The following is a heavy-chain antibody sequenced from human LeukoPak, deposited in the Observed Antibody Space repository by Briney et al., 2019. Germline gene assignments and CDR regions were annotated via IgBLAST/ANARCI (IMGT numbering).Heavy chain of an antibody. CDR3: AKDTHDCSGGSCYPRWFDP. Sequence: GRSLRLSCAASGFTYSSYGMHWVRQGPGKGLEWVAVISYDGSNKYYADSVKGRFTISRDNSKNTLYLQMNSLRAEDTAVYYCAKDTHDCSGGSCYPRWFDPWGQGTLVTVSS. V-gene: IGHV3-30*18. CDR2: ISYDGSNK. D-gene: IGHD2-15*01. CDR1: GFTYSSYG. J-gene: IGHJ5*02.